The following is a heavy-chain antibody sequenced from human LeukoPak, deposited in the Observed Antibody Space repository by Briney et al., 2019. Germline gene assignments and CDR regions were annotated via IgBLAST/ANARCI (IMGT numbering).Heavy chain of an antibody. CDR1: GGSISSYY. CDR2: IYYSGST. Sequence: SETLSLTCTVSGGSISSYYWSWIRQPPGKGLEWIGYIYYSGSTNYNPSLKSRVTISVDTSKNQFSLKLSSVTAADTAVYYCARAGEYSGWYEGWGQGTLVTVSS. J-gene: IGHJ4*02. V-gene: IGHV4-59*08. D-gene: IGHD6-19*01. CDR3: ARAGEYSGWYEG.